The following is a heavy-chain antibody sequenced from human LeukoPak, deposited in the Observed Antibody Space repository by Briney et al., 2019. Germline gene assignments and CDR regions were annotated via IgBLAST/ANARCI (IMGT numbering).Heavy chain of an antibody. CDR1: GGSISSGGYY. Sequence: SETLSLTCTVSGGSISSGGYYWSWIRQHPGKGLEWIGYIYYSGSTYYNPSLKSRVTTSVDTSKNQFSLKLSSVTAADTAVYYCARAPPDGSTSREGEYYFDYWGQGTLVTVSS. D-gene: IGHD2-2*01. CDR2: IYYSGST. V-gene: IGHV4-31*03. J-gene: IGHJ4*02. CDR3: ARAPPDGSTSREGEYYFDY.